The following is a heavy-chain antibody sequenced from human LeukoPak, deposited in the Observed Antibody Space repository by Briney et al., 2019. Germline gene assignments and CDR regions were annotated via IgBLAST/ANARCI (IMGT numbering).Heavy chain of an antibody. CDR2: IIPIFGTA. CDR1: GGTFSSYA. V-gene: IGHV1-69*05. D-gene: IGHD3-3*01. J-gene: IGHJ3*02. CDR3: ARAPSITIFGAVILDAFDI. Sequence: GASVKVSCKASGGTFSSYAISWVRQATGQGLEWMGGIIPIFGTANYAQKFQGRVTITTDESTSTAYMELSSMRSEDTAVYYCARAPSITIFGAVILDAFDIWGQGTMVTVSS.